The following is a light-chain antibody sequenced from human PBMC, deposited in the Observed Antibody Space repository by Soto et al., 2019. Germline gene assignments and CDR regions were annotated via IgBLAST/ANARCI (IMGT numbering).Light chain of an antibody. CDR1: QSSSRW. J-gene: IGKJ1*01. CDR2: DAS. Sequence: DIQMTQSPSTLSASVGGRVTITCRASQSSSRWLAWYEQKPGKVPKLLIYDASSLQSGVPSRFSGSGSGTEFTLPISSLQPDDSATYYCQQYNSHWTFGQGTKVEIK. CDR3: QQYNSHWT. V-gene: IGKV1-5*01.